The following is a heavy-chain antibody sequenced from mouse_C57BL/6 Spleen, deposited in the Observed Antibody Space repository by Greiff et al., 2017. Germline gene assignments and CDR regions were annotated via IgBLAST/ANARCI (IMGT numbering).Heavy chain of an antibody. J-gene: IGHJ3*01. V-gene: IGHV1-15*01. D-gene: IGHD1-1*01. CDR3: TRSGGSSPPFAY. Sequence: VKLVESGAELVRPGASVTLSCKASGYTFTDYEMHWVKQTPGHGLEWIGGIDPETGGTAYNQKFKGKAILTADKSSSTAYMELRSLTSEDSAVYYCTRSGGSSPPFAYWGQGTLVTVSA. CDR1: GYTFTDYE. CDR2: IDPETGGT.